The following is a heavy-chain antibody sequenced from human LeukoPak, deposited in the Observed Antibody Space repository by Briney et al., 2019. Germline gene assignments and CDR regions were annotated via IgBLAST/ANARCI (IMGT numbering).Heavy chain of an antibody. CDR1: GFTFNNYW. D-gene: IGHD6-6*01. CDR2: IRYDGSEK. Sequence: PGGSLRLSCEASGFTFNNYWMSWVRQAPGRGLEWVANIRYDGSEKYYVDSVKGRFTISRDNAKNSLYLQMNGLTAEDTAVYYCAKGQLAFDYWGQGTLVTVSS. J-gene: IGHJ4*02. CDR3: AKGQLAFDY. V-gene: IGHV3-7*01.